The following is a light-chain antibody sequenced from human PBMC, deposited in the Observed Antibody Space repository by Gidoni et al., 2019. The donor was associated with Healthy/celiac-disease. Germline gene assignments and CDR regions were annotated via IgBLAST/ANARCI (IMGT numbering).Light chain of an antibody. J-gene: IGKJ4*01. CDR1: QSVSSY. Sequence: EKVLTQSPATLSLSPGERATLSCRASQSVSSYLAWYQQKPGQAPRLLIYDASNRATGIPARFSGSGSGTDFTLTISSLEPEDFAVYYCQQRSNWPPTFGGGTKVEVK. CDR3: QQRSNWPPT. CDR2: DAS. V-gene: IGKV3-11*01.